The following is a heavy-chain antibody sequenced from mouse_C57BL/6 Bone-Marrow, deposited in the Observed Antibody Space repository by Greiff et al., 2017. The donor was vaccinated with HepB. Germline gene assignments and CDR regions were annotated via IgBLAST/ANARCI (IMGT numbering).Heavy chain of an antibody. CDR3: ASPIYYYGPYYFDY. D-gene: IGHD1-1*01. CDR1: GYTFTGYW. CDR2: ILPGSGST. Sequence: PLQQSGAELMKPGASVKLSCKATGYTFTGYWIEWVKQRPGHGLEWIGEILPGSGSTNYNEKFKGKATFTADTSSNTAYMQLSSLTTEDSAIYYCASPIYYYGPYYFDYWGQGTTLTVSS. J-gene: IGHJ2*01. V-gene: IGHV1-9*01.